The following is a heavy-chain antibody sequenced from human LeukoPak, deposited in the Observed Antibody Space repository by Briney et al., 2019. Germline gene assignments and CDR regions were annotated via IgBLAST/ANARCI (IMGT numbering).Heavy chain of an antibody. CDR3: ARKNYYDSSGYYVGIWFDP. J-gene: IGHJ5*02. CDR1: GFTFSSYW. CDR2: IKQDGSEK. Sequence: GGSLRLSCAASGFTFSSYWMSWVRQAPGKGLEWVANIKQDGSEKYYLDSVKGRFTISRDNAKSSLYLQMNSLRAEDTAVYYCARKNYYDSSGYYVGIWFDPWGQGTLVTVSS. V-gene: IGHV3-7*01. D-gene: IGHD3-22*01.